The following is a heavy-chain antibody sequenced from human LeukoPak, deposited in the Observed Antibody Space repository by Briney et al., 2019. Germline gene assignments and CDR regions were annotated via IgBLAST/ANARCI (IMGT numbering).Heavy chain of an antibody. D-gene: IGHD3-3*01. CDR2: IYYSGST. Sequence: SETVSLTCTVSGGSISSSSYYWGWIRQPPGKGREWIGSIYYSGSTYYNPSLKSRVTISVDTSKNQFSLKLSSVTAADTAVYYCARRAPYVVWSGYYVNRFDPLRQGTLVTVSS. J-gene: IGHJ5*02. V-gene: IGHV4-39*01. CDR3: ARRAPYVVWSGYYVNRFDP. CDR1: GGSISSSSYY.